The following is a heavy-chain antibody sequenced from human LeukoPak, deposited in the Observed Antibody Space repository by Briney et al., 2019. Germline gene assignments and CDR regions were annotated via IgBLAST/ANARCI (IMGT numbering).Heavy chain of an antibody. J-gene: IGHJ5*02. V-gene: IGHV4-39*01. Sequence: SETLSLTCTVSGGSISSSSYSWGWIRQPPGKGLEWIGSIYYSGSTYYNPSLKSRVTISVDTSKNQFSLKLSSVTAADTAVYYCAREDSSGSFGPWGQGTLVTVSS. D-gene: IGHD3-22*01. CDR2: IYYSGST. CDR1: GGSISSSSYS. CDR3: AREDSSGSFGP.